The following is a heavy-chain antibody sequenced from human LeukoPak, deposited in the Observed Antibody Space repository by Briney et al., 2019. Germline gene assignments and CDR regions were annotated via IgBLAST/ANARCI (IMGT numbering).Heavy chain of an antibody. D-gene: IGHD6-19*01. V-gene: IGHV3-23*01. CDR3: ARDLRQWLAGVGDAFDI. CDR1: GFTFSSYA. CDR2: ISGSGGST. Sequence: GGSLRLSCAASGFTFSSYAMSWVRQAPGKGLEWVSAISGSGGSTYYADSVKGRFTISRDNSKNTLYLQMNSLRAEDTAVYYCARDLRQWLAGVGDAFDIWGQGTMVTVST. J-gene: IGHJ3*02.